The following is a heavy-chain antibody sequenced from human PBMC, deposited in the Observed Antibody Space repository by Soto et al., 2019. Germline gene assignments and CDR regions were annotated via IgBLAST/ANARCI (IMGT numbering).Heavy chain of an antibody. CDR1: GYTFTSYG. D-gene: IGHD2-15*01. Sequence: QVQLVQSGAEVKKPGASVKVSCKASGYTFTSYGISWVRQAPGQGLEWTGWISAYNGNTKNAQKLQGRVTMTTDTGTSTAYMEPRSLRSDDMSVYYCARDTPPVDYWGQGTLVTVSS. CDR2: ISAYNGNT. V-gene: IGHV1-18*03. CDR3: ARDTPPVDY. J-gene: IGHJ4*02.